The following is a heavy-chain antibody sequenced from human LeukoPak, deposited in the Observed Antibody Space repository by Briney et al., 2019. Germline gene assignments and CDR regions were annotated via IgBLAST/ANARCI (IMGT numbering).Heavy chain of an antibody. CDR1: GYTFSSYW. CDR3: ARQNDFRLDY. J-gene: IGHJ4*02. CDR2: IYPGDSDT. Sequence: GESLKISCKGSGYTFSSYWIDWVRQMPGKGLEWMGIIYPGDSDTRYSPSLQGQVTISVDTSIGTAYLQWSSLKASDTAIYYCARQNDFRLDYWGQGTLVTVSS. D-gene: IGHD3-3*01. V-gene: IGHV5-51*01.